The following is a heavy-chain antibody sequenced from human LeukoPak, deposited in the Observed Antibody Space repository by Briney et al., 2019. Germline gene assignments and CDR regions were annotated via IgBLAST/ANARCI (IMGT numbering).Heavy chain of an antibody. D-gene: IGHD3-9*01. Sequence: SVKVSCKASGFTFTSSAMQWVRQARGQRLEWIGWIAVGSGNTNYAQKFQERVTITRDMSTSTAYMELSSLRSEDTAVCYCAADRTYYDILTGYYSPSWYFDLWGRGTLVTVSS. CDR3: AADRTYYDILTGYYSPSWYFDL. V-gene: IGHV1-58*02. CDR2: IAVGSGNT. CDR1: GFTFTSSA. J-gene: IGHJ2*01.